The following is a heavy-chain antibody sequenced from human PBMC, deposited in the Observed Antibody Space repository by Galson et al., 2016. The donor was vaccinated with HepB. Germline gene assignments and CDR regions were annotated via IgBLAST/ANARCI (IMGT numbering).Heavy chain of an antibody. D-gene: IGHD1-26*01. J-gene: IGHJ4*02. CDR1: GFTFRDSA. Sequence: SLRLSCATSGFTFRDSALNWFRQAPGKGLEWVGFIRSNAYGGTTEYGASVKGRFTISRDDSESIAYLQMHSLKTEDTAVYYCTRGGAGCGSYPPHLTYWRQGALVTVSS. CDR2: IRSNAYGGTT. V-gene: IGHV3-49*03. CDR3: TRGGAGCGSYPPHLTY.